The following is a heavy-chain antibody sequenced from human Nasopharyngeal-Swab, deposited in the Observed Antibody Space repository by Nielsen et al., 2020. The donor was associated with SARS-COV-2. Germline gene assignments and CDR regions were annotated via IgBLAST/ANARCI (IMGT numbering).Heavy chain of an antibody. Sequence: SETLSLTSTVSGGSISSSTYYWAWIRQPPGKGLEWIGSIYYGGSTYYNPSLKSRVTISVDTSKNQFSLKLSSVTAADTAVYYCATLSSSWYEYYCDYWGQGTLVTVSS. CDR3: ATLSSSWYEYYCDY. CDR2: IYYGGST. J-gene: IGHJ4*02. D-gene: IGHD6-13*01. V-gene: IGHV4-39*01. CDR1: GGSISSSTYY.